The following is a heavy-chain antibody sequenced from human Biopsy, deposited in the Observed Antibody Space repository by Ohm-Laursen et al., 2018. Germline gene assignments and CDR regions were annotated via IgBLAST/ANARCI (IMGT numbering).Heavy chain of an antibody. CDR2: IIPILRTT. D-gene: IGHD2-2*01. V-gene: IGHV1-69*11. J-gene: IGHJ4*02. Sequence: GASVKVSCKAPTGTFNSYGIIWVRQAPGQGLEWMGRIIPILRTTAYAQTFLGRVTITAGSPTSTVDMELTSLTSDDTAVYFCAREAIGYQLPCDDWGQGTLVTVSS. CDR3: AREAIGYQLPCDD. CDR1: TGTFNSYG.